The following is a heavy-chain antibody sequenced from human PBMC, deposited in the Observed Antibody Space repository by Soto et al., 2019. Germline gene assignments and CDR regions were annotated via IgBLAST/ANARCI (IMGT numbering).Heavy chain of an antibody. D-gene: IGHD3-22*01. CDR3: AKYDSAGHYYSIDY. CDR2: ISGSGTGT. V-gene: IGHV3-23*01. CDR1: GFTFSTYA. Sequence: GGSLRLSCAASGFTFSTYAMSWVRQAPGKGLEWVSAISGSGTGTFYADSVKGRFTISRDNSKSTLYLQMSSLRAEDTAVYYCAKYDSAGHYYSIDYWGQGTLVTVSS. J-gene: IGHJ4*02.